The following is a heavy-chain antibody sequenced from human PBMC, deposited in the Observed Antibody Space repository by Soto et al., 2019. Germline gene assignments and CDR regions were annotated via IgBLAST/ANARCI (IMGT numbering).Heavy chain of an antibody. CDR2: IHYTGST. V-gene: IGHV4-30-4*01. J-gene: IGHJ6*02. D-gene: IGHD4-17*01. CDR3: ARIHFGDEPSYYYYGMDV. CDR1: GGSFSSGDYY. Sequence: SETLSLTCTVSGGSFSSGDYYWSWVRQPPVKGLEWIGYIHYTGSTFNNPSLKSRVSISIDTSKTQFSLKLSSVTVADTAVYYCARIHFGDEPSYYYYGMDVWGQGTTVTVSS.